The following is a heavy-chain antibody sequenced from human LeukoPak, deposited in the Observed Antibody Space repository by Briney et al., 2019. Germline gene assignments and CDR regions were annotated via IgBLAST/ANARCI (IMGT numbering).Heavy chain of an antibody. V-gene: IGHV3-15*04. J-gene: IGHJ4*02. CDR1: GFSFTDAW. Sequence: GGSHRLSCVGSGFSFTDAWMSWVRQIPAKGLEWVGRIESKTDGETTDYATPVKDRFIISRDDSTNTLYLQMNSLKSEDTAVYYCSTYGSGRKFDYWGQGTLVTVSS. D-gene: IGHD3-10*01. CDR2: IESKTDGETT. CDR3: STYGSGRKFDY.